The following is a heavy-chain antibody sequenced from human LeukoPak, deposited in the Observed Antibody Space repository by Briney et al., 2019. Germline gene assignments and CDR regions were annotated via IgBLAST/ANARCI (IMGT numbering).Heavy chain of an antibody. D-gene: IGHD3-10*01. V-gene: IGHV3-30*18. CDR1: GFTFSNYG. Sequence: GRSLRLSCAASGFTFSNYGMHWVRQAPGRGLECVAVISYGGVNKYYADSVEGRFTISRDDSKNTLYLQMNSLSADDAAVYYCAKDRALSGSGSYNYFAHWGQGTLVTVSS. CDR3: AKDRALSGSGSYNYFAH. CDR2: ISYGGVNK. J-gene: IGHJ4*02.